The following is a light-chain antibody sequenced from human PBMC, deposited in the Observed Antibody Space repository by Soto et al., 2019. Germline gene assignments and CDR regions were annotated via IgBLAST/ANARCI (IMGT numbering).Light chain of an antibody. CDR3: QQRSNWPST. CDR2: AAS. J-gene: IGKJ4*01. V-gene: IGKV3-11*01. Sequence: EIVLTQSPATLSLSPGNRATLSCRASESVSRYLAWYQQKPGQAPRLLIYAASNRATGIPARFSGSGSGTDITRTSTSLEPEDCAVDCGQQRSNWPSTVGGGTKVEIK. CDR1: ESVSRY.